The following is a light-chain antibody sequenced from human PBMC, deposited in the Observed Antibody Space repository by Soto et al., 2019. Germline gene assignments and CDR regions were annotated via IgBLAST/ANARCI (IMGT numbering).Light chain of an antibody. Sequence: QSVKTLDVSGSGTLRQSITISCTGSVSDVGNFGPVSWYQQHPGQVPKLIIYEGNRRPSGVSSRFSGSKSGNTASLTISGLQAEDEADYYCCSYVGARTYVFGTGTKVTVL. CDR2: EGN. CDR1: VSDVGNFGP. J-gene: IGLJ1*01. V-gene: IGLV2-23*01. CDR3: CSYVGARTYV.